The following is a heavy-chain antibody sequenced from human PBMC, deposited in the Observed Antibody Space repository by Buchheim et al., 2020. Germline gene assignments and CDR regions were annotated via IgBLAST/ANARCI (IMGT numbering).Heavy chain of an antibody. J-gene: IGHJ4*02. CDR3: ARGRLTVIRSDN. CDR2: ISGSGSTV. CDR1: GGSISSGGYY. Sequence: QVQLQESGPGLVKPSQTLSLTCTVSGGSISSGGYYWSWIRQHPGKGLEWLSTISGSGSTVYYADSVRGRFTISRDNAKDSPFLQINSLRVEDTAVYYCARGRLTVIRSDNWGQGTL. V-gene: IGHV3-11*01. D-gene: IGHD3-10*01.